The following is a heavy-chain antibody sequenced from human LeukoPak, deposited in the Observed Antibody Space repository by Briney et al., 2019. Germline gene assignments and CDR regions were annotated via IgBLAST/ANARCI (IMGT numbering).Heavy chain of an antibody. CDR2: IKQDGSEK. CDR3: ARDGTTDY. Sequence: GGSLRLSCAASGFTFSSYWMSWVRQAPGKGLEWVANIKQDGSEKYYVDSVKGRFTISRDNSKNTLYLQMDRLRADDTAVYYCARDGTTDYWGQGTLVTVSS. D-gene: IGHD1/OR15-1a*01. J-gene: IGHJ4*02. V-gene: IGHV3-7*01. CDR1: GFTFSSYW.